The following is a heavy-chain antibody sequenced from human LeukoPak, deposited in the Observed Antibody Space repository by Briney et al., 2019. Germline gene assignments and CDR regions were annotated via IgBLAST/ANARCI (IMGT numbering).Heavy chain of an antibody. D-gene: IGHD5-12*01. Sequence: GGSLRLSCAASGFTFSSYAMHWVRQAPGKGLEWVAVISYDGSNKYYAASVKGRFTVSRDAARNIFYLQMSSLRAEDTAMYFCAKGRAVTTIFDYWGQGTLVTVSS. V-gene: IGHV3-30*14. J-gene: IGHJ4*02. CDR2: ISYDGSNK. CDR3: AKGRAVTTIFDY. CDR1: GFTFSSYA.